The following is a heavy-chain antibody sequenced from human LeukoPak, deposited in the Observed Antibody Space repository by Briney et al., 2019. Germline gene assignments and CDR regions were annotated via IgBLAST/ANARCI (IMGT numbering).Heavy chain of an antibody. Sequence: GASVKVSCKASGYTFTNYAFSWVRQAPGQGLEWMGWISAYNGNTNYAQKFQGRATMTTDRSTTTAYMELRSLASDDTAVYYCARGLRTGGGFSTVTSYYFDYWGQGTLVTVSS. V-gene: IGHV1-18*01. J-gene: IGHJ4*02. CDR2: ISAYNGNT. CDR1: GYTFTNYA. D-gene: IGHD4-11*01. CDR3: ARGLRTGGGFSTVTSYYFDY.